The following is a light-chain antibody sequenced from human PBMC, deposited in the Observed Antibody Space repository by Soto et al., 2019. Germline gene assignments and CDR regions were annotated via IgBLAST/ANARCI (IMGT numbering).Light chain of an antibody. V-gene: IGKV1-5*03. Sequence: DIQMTQSPSTLSASVGDRVTITCRASQSVSSWLAWYQQKPGKAPKLLIYKASSLESGVPSRFSGSGSGTEFSLTISSLQPDDFATYYCQQYIDYSQYTFGQGTNLEIK. CDR1: QSVSSW. J-gene: IGKJ2*01. CDR3: QQYIDYSQYT. CDR2: KAS.